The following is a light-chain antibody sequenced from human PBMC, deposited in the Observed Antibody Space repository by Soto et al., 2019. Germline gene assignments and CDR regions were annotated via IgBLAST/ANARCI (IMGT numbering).Light chain of an antibody. CDR1: QSISSW. Sequence: DIQMTQSPSTLSASVGDRVTITCRASQSISSWLAWYQQKPGKAPKLLIYDASSLESGVPSRFSGSGPGTVVTLIIRSLQPDDFATYYFQQYNSWTFGQGTKVEIK. V-gene: IGKV1-5*01. J-gene: IGKJ1*01. CDR3: QQYNSWT. CDR2: DAS.